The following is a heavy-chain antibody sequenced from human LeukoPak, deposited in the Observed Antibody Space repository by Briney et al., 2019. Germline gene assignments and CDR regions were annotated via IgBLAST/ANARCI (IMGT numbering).Heavy chain of an antibody. J-gene: IGHJ4*02. Sequence: ASVKVSCKASGYTFTSYYMHWVRQAPGQGLEWMGIINPSGGSTSYAQKFQGRVTMTRDTSTSTVYMELSSLRSEDTAVYYCARGYDILTGYYGLGGYWGQGTLVTVSS. D-gene: IGHD3-9*01. CDR2: INPSGGST. CDR3: ARGYDILTGYYGLGGY. CDR1: GYTFTSYY. V-gene: IGHV1-46*01.